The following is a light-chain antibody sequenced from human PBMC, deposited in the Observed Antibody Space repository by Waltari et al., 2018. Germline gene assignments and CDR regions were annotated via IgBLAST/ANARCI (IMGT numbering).Light chain of an antibody. CDR3: SSYTTSGTFV. CDR2: QVS. Sequence: QSALTQPASVSGSPGQSITIPCTGTSSDVGAYNYVSWYQHHPGKAPKIMIYQVSNRPSGVSNRLSGSKSGNTASLTISGLRAEDEGDYYCSSYTTSGTFVFGGGTKLTVL. J-gene: IGLJ2*01. CDR1: SSDVGAYNY. V-gene: IGLV2-14*01.